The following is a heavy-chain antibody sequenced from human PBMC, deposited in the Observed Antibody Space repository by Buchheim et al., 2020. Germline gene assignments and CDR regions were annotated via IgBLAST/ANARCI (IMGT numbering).Heavy chain of an antibody. Sequence: EVQLLESGGGLVQPGGSLRLSCAASGFTFSSSTMGWVRQAPGKGLEWVATVTSIGTTYYVDSVKGRFTISRDDSRSMVSLQMNSLRVDDTAAYYCANGGRHVDSCGQGT. CDR1: GFTFSSST. CDR2: VTSIGTT. J-gene: IGHJ4*02. V-gene: IGHV3-23*01. CDR3: ANGGRHVDS. D-gene: IGHD3-16*01.